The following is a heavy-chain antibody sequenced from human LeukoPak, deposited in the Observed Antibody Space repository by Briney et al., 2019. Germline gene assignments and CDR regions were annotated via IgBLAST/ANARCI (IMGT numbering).Heavy chain of an antibody. CDR1: RLTFSNCV. V-gene: IGHV3-23*01. CDR2: ISPSGGST. Sequence: GGSLRLSCTTSRLTFSNCVMTWVRQSPGKGLEWVSSISPSGGSTFYADSVKGRFTISRDNSKNTLYLQMSSLGAEDTAAYYCAGGYSDYDFFDSWGQGTLVTVSS. J-gene: IGHJ4*02. D-gene: IGHD5-12*01. CDR3: AGGYSDYDFFDS.